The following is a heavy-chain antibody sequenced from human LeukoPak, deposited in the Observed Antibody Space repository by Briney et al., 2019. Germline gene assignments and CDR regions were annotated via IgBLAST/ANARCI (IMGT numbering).Heavy chain of an antibody. D-gene: IGHD3-9*01. Sequence: GRSLRLSCAASGFTFSSYGTHGLRQAPDKGLEWVAYIWYGGSNKYYTDSVKGRFTISRDNSTNTLYLKMNSLRAEDTAVYYCARERLLRYFDYGMDVWGQGATVTVSS. CDR1: GFTFSSYG. J-gene: IGHJ6*02. CDR3: ARERLLRYFDYGMDV. CDR2: IWYGGSNK. V-gene: IGHV3-33*01.